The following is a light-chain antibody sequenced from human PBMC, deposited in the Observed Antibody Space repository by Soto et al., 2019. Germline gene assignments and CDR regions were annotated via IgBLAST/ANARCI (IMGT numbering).Light chain of an antibody. CDR1: SSDVGGYNY. Sequence: QSALTQPPSGSGSPGQSVTISCTGTSSDVGGYNYVSWYQQHPGKAPKLMIYEVSKRPSGVPDRFSGSKSGNTASLTVSGLQAEDEADYYCSSYAGSNTYVVFGGGTKLTVL. J-gene: IGLJ2*01. CDR2: EVS. CDR3: SSYAGSNTYVV. V-gene: IGLV2-8*01.